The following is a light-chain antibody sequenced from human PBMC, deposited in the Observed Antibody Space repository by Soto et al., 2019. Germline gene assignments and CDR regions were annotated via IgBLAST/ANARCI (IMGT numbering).Light chain of an antibody. CDR1: QSVSSN. Sequence: EIVMTQSPATLSVSPGESATLSCRASQSVSSNLAWHQQKPGQAPRILMYDASSRATGISARFSGSGSGTEFTLTISSLQSEDFAFYYCQQYHNWPITFGQGTRLEI. V-gene: IGKV3-15*01. J-gene: IGKJ5*01. CDR3: QQYHNWPIT. CDR2: DAS.